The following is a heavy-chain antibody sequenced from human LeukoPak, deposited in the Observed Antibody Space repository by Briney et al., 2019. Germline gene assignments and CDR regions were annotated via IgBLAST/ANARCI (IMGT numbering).Heavy chain of an antibody. CDR1: GYTFTGYY. V-gene: IGHV1-2*02. J-gene: IGHJ1*01. CDR3: AKEVGYCSSTSCSSRYFQH. CDR2: INPNSGGT. Sequence: ASVKVSCRASGYTFTGYYIHWVRQAPGQGLEWMGWINPNSGGTNYAQKFQGRVTMTRDTSISTAYMELSRLRSDDTAVYYCAKEVGYCSSTSCSSRYFQHWGQGTLFTVSS. D-gene: IGHD2-2*01.